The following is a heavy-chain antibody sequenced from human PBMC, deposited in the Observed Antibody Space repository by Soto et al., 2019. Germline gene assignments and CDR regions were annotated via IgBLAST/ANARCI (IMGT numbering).Heavy chain of an antibody. J-gene: IGHJ4*02. CDR1: GFTFSNAW. CDR3: NKERLWFGEPSDY. V-gene: IGHV3-15*01. CDR2: IKSKTDGGTT. D-gene: IGHD3-10*01. Sequence: GSLRLSCAASGFTFSNAWMSWVRQAPGKGLEWVGRIKSKTDGGTTDYAAPVKGRFTISRDDSKNTLYLQMNSLKTEDTAVYYCNKERLWFGEPSDYWGQGTLVTVSS.